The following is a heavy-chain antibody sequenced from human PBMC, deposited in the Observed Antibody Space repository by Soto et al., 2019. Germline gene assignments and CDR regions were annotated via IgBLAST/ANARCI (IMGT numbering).Heavy chain of an antibody. J-gene: IGHJ3*02. V-gene: IGHV1-58*01. CDR3: AAASVNYYGSGTDI. Sequence: SVKVSCKASGFTFTSSAVQWVRQARGQRLEWIGWIVVGSGNTNYAQKFQERVTITRDMSTSTAYMELSSLRSEDTAVYYCAAASVNYYGSGTDIWGQGTMVTVSS. D-gene: IGHD3-10*01. CDR1: GFTFTSSA. CDR2: IVVGSGNT.